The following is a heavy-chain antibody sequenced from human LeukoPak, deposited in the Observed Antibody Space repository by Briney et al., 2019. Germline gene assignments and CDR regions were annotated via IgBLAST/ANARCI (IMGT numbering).Heavy chain of an antibody. V-gene: IGHV3-21*01. J-gene: IGHJ4*02. CDR3: AREGSTDTDMVGTLDY. D-gene: IGHD5-18*01. CDR1: GFTFSTYA. Sequence: GGSLRLSCAASGFTFSTYAISWVRQAPGKGLEWVSCISSTSNYIFYADSVRGRFTISRDNAKNSLYLQMDSLRAEDTAVYYCAREGSTDTDMVGTLDYWGQGTLLTVSS. CDR2: ISSTSNYI.